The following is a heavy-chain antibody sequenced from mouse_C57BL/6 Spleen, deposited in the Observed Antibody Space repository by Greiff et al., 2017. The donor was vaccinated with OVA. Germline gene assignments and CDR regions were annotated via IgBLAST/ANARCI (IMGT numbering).Heavy chain of an antibody. D-gene: IGHD2-1*01. Sequence: VKLMESGAELVKPGASVKMSCKASGYTFTTYPIEWMKQNHGKSLEWIGNFHPYNDDTKYNEKFKGKAPLTVEKSSSTVYLELSRLTSDDSAVYYCARGYYGNYDYLYYFDYWGQGTTLTVSS. CDR3: ARGYYGNYDYLYYFDY. CDR2: FHPYNDDT. V-gene: IGHV1-47*01. J-gene: IGHJ2*01. CDR1: GYTFTTYP.